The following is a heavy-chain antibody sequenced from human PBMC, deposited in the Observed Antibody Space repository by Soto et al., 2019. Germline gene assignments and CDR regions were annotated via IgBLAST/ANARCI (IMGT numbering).Heavy chain of an antibody. D-gene: IGHD6-19*01. CDR3: ARSGPVAGRSHHFDP. Sequence: QVQLVQSGAEVKKPGASVKVSCKASGYTFTSYYMHWVRQAPGQGLEWMGIINPSGGSTSYAQKCQGRVTMTRDTSTSTVYMELSSLRSEDTAVYYCARSGPVAGRSHHFDPWGQGTLVTVSS. CDR2: INPSGGST. V-gene: IGHV1-46*01. CDR1: GYTFTSYY. J-gene: IGHJ5*02.